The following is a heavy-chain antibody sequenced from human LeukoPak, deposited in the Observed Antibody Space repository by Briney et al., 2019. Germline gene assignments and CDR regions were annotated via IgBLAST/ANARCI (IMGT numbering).Heavy chain of an antibody. J-gene: IGHJ4*02. CDR2: INPSSGST. D-gene: IGHD3-10*01. CDR3: ARRLYYYGSGSYLAY. V-gene: IGHV1-46*01. Sequence: ASVTVSCKASGYTFTIYYMHWVRQAPGQGLEWMGIINPSSGSTSYAQKFQGRVTMTRDTPTSTFYMELSSLRSEDTAVYYCARRLYYYGSGSYLAYWGQGTLVTVSS. CDR1: GYTFTIYY.